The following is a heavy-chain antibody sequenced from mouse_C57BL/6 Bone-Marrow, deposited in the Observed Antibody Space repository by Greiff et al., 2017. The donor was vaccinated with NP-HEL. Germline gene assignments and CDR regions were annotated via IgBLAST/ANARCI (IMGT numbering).Heavy chain of an antibody. D-gene: IGHD2-3*01. CDR1: GYTFTSYW. Sequence: VQLQQSGAELVKPGASVKMSCKASGYTFTSYWITWVKQRPGQGLEWIGDIYPGSGSTNYNEKFKSKATLTVDTSSSTAYMQLSSLTSEDSAVYYCVRFDGYYDWFAYWGQGTLVTVSA. V-gene: IGHV1-55*01. CDR3: VRFDGYYDWFAY. CDR2: IYPGSGST. J-gene: IGHJ3*01.